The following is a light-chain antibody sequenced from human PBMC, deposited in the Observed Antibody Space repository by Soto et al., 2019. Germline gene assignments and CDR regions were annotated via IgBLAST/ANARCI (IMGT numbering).Light chain of an antibody. CDR3: QQYDTYFRYT. Sequence: IQVTQSPSSLSASVGDRVTITCRASQGISNYLAWYQQKPGKVPKLLIYAASTLQSGVPSRFSGSGSGTEFTLTIGSLQPDDFANYYCQQYDTYFRYTFGQGTKVDIK. J-gene: IGKJ2*01. V-gene: IGKV1-27*01. CDR2: AAS. CDR1: QGISNY.